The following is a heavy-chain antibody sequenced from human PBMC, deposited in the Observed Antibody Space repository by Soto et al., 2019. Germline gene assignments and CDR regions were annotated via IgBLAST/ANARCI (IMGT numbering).Heavy chain of an antibody. V-gene: IGHV4-59*01. Sequence: QVQLQESGPGLVKPSETLSLTCTVSGGSIGSYYWSWIRQPPGKGLEWIGYIYYSGSTNYNPSLKSRVTISADTSKNQFSLKLSSVTAADTAVYYCARVYAYYFDFWGQGTLVTVSS. J-gene: IGHJ4*02. CDR2: IYYSGST. CDR1: GGSIGSYY. D-gene: IGHD2-8*01. CDR3: ARVYAYYFDF.